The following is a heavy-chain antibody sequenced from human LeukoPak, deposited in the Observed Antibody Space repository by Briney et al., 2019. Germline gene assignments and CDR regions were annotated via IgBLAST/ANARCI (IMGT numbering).Heavy chain of an antibody. CDR2: TYYRTKWYD. J-gene: IGHJ6*03. V-gene: IGHV6-1*01. Sequence: SQTLSPTCAISGDSVSSNGATWNWIRQSPSRGLEWLGRTYYRTKWYDEYALSVKSRISINPDTSKNHFSLHLNSVTPEDTAVYYCARVTTYSYYFYMDVWGKGTTDTVSS. CDR1: GDSVSSNGAT. D-gene: IGHD1-1*01. CDR3: ARVTTYSYYFYMDV.